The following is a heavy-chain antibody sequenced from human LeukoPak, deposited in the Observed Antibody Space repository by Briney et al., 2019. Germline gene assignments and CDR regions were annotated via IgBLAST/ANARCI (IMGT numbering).Heavy chain of an antibody. D-gene: IGHD3-3*02. Sequence: HPGGSLRLSCAASGFTFSSYWMSWDRQAPGKGLEWVANIKQDGSEKYYVDSVKGRFTISRDNAKNSLYLQMDSLRVEDTAVYFCARDLSLQLHFGSRGQGTLVTVSS. CDR2: IKQDGSEK. V-gene: IGHV3-7*03. CDR3: ARDLSLQLHFGS. CDR1: GFTFSSYW. J-gene: IGHJ4*02.